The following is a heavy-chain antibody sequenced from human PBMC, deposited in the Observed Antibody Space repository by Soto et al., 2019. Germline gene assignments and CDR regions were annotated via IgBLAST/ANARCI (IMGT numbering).Heavy chain of an antibody. CDR1: GFTFSNAW. J-gene: IGHJ6*02. Sequence: PGGSLRLSCAASGFTFSNAWMNWVRQAPGKGLEWVGRIKSKTDGGTTDFAAPVKGRFSISRDDSKNTLYLQMNSLKTEDTAVYYCTTLGHYYDTRPLDVWGQGTTVTVSS. V-gene: IGHV3-15*07. CDR2: IKSKTDGGTT. CDR3: TTLGHYYDTRPLDV. D-gene: IGHD3-22*01.